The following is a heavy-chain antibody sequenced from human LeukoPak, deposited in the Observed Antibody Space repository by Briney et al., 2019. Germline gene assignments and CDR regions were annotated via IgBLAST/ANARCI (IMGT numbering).Heavy chain of an antibody. D-gene: IGHD5-18*01. CDR3: ARDRSVFGSRGYSYQRGAFDY. CDR2: IIPILGIA. J-gene: IGHJ4*02. CDR1: GGTFSSYA. V-gene: IGHV1-69*10. Sequence: ASVKVSCKASGGTFSSYAISWVRQAPGQGLEWMGGIIPILGIANYAQKFQGRVTITADKSTSTAYMELSSLRSEDTAVYYCARDRSVFGSRGYSYQRGAFDYWGQGTLVTVSS.